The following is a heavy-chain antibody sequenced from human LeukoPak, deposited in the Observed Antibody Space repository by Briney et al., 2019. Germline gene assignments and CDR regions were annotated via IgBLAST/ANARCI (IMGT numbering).Heavy chain of an antibody. J-gene: IGHJ2*01. CDR1: GFTVSSNY. V-gene: IGHV3-53*01. CDR2: IYSGGST. CDR3: ARDRAGYNLGWYFDL. Sequence: PGGSLRLSCAASGFTVSSNYMSWVRQAPGKGLEWVSVIYSGGSTYYADPVKGRFTISRDNSKNTLYLQMNSLRAEDTAVYYCARDRAGYNLGWYFDLWGRGTLVTVSS. D-gene: IGHD5-24*01.